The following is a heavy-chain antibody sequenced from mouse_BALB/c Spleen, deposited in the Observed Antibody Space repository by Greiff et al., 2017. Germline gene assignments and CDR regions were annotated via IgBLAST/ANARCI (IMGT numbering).Heavy chain of an antibody. CDR2: IRNKANGYTT. V-gene: IGHV7-3*02. J-gene: IGHJ4*01. CDR3: ARDKVYYGNSYAMDY. Sequence: EVQLQESGGGLVQPGGSLRLSCATSGFTFTDYYMSWVRQPPGKALEWLGFIRNKANGYTTEYSASVKGRFTISRDNSQSILYLQMNTLRAEDSATYYCARDKVYYGNSYAMDYWGQGTSVTVSS. CDR1: GFTFTDYY. D-gene: IGHD2-1*01.